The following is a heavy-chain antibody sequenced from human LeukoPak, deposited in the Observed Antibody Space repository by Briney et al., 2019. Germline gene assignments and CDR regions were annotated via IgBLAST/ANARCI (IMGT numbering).Heavy chain of an antibody. CDR1: GGSIGSYY. V-gene: IGHV4-59*01. J-gene: IGHJ3*02. D-gene: IGHD2-2*01. CDR2: IYYSGST. Sequence: SETLSLTCTVSGGSIGSYYWSWIRQPPGKGLEWIGYIYYSGSTNYNPSLKSRVTISVDTSKNQFSLKLSSVTAADTAVYYCARVGYADAFDIWGQGTMVTVSS. CDR3: ARVGYADAFDI.